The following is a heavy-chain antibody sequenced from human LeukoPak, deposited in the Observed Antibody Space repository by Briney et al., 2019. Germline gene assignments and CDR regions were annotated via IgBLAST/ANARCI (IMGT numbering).Heavy chain of an antibody. CDR1: AYTFTDYY. J-gene: IGHJ4*02. CDR3: ARELQLQNFDY. V-gene: IGHV1-2*02. D-gene: IGHD1-7*01. CDR2: INPNSGGT. Sequence: ASVKVSCKASAYTFTDYYMHWVRQAPGQGLEWMGWINPNSGGTNYAQKFQGRVTMTRDTSISTAYMELSRLRSDDTAVYYCARELQLQNFDYWGQGTLVTVSS.